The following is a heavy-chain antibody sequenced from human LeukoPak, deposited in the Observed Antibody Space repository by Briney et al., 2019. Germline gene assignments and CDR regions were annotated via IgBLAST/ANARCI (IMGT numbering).Heavy chain of an antibody. Sequence: GGSLRLSCAASGFTFSDYYMSWIRQAPGKGLEWVSYISSCGSTIYYADSVKGRFTISRDNAKNSLYLQMNSLRAEDTAVYYCARESPFYYDSSGYNDYWGQGTLVTVSS. J-gene: IGHJ4*02. CDR3: ARESPFYYDSSGYNDY. CDR1: GFTFSDYY. V-gene: IGHV3-11*04. D-gene: IGHD3-22*01. CDR2: ISSCGSTI.